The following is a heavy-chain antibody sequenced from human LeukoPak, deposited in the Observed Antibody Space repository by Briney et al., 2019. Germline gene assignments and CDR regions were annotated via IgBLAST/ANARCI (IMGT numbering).Heavy chain of an antibody. J-gene: IGHJ4*02. CDR1: GYIFTSYY. CDR3: ARGAAAGTFDY. CDR2: INPSGGST. D-gene: IGHD6-13*01. V-gene: IGHV1-46*03. Sequence: ASVKVSCKASGYIFTSYYMHWVRQAPGQGLEWMGIINPSGGSTSYAQRFQGRVTMTRDTSTSTVYMGLSSLRSEDTAVYYCARGAAAGTFDYWGQGTLVTVSS.